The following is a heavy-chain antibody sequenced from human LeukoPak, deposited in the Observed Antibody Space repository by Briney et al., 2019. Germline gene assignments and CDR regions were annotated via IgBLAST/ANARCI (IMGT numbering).Heavy chain of an antibody. V-gene: IGHV3-30*02. Sequence: PGGSLRLSCAASGFGFTNYGMHWVRQAPGKGLEWVAFTRYDGSDKYYADSVKGRFTISRDNSNNTLYLQMNTPRVEDTAMYYCAKDRGSIAAWYFLDYWGQGALVTVSS. CDR3: AKDRGSIAAWYFLDY. CDR2: TRYDGSDK. J-gene: IGHJ4*02. D-gene: IGHD6-6*01. CDR1: GFGFTNYG.